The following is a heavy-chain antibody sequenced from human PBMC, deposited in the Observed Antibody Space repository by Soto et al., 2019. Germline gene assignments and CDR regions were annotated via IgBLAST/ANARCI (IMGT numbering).Heavy chain of an antibody. V-gene: IGHV5-51*01. J-gene: IGHJ6*01. CDR3: ERDGGGSPVDGMDV. CDR2: IYPGYSDT. D-gene: IGHD1-26*01. CDR1: GYSFTSYW. Sequence: PLESLKISWKGSGYSFTSYWIGWVRQMPGKGLEWMVIIYPGYSDTRYIPSFQGQVTISDAKSISTAYLKRCSLKASDTAMYSRERDGGGSPVDGMDVWGQRNTVTASS.